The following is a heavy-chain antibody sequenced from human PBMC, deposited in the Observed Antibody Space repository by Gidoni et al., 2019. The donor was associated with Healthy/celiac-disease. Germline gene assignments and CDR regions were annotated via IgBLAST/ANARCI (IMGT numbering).Heavy chain of an antibody. J-gene: IGHJ2*01. CDR2: IKSETDGGTT. CDR3: TTNGDSGYVEYFDL. D-gene: IGHD5-12*01. CDR1: GFHFFNAW. Sequence: EVHLVESGVGLVKPGGSLILSWAASGFHFFNAWMSWVRQAPGKGLEWVGRIKSETDGGTTDYAAPVKGRFTISRDDSKNTLYLQMNSLKTEDTAVFYCTTNGDSGYVEYFDLWGRGTLVTVSS. V-gene: IGHV3-15*01.